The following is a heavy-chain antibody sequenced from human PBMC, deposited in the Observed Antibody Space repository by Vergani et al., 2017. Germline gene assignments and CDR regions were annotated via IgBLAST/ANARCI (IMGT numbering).Heavy chain of an antibody. D-gene: IGHD3-16*01. CDR3: ARNTFYYDTIKGWFGP. CDR2: IKQDGSEK. Sequence: EVQMVESGGGLVKPGGSLRLSCVASGFTFSHYSMNWVRQAPGKGREWVSNIKQDGSEKDYVDSVKGRFTVSRDNAKNSLYLQMNSLRAEDTAVYYVARNTFYYDTIKGWFGPWGQGTLVTVSS. J-gene: IGHJ5*02. CDR1: GFTFSHYS. V-gene: IGHV3-7*01.